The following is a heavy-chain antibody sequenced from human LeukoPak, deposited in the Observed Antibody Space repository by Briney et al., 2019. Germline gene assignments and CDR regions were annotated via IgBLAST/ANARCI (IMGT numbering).Heavy chain of an antibody. D-gene: IGHD2-21*01. CDR3: AREALRFPDV. J-gene: IGHJ6*02. CDR1: GFTFSSYS. Sequence: KSGGSLRLSCAASGFTFSSYSMNWVRQAPGKGLEWVSSISSSSSYIYYADSVKGRFTISRDNAKNSLYLQMNSLRAEDTAVYYCAREALRFPDVWGQGTTVTVSS. CDR2: ISSSSSYI. V-gene: IGHV3-21*01.